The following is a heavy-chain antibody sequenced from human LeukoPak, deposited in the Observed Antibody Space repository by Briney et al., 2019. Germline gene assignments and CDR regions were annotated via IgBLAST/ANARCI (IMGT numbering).Heavy chain of an antibody. V-gene: IGHV3-23*01. Sequence: GGSLRLSCAASGFTFSNYAMSWVRQAPGKGLEWVSALSDSGGSTYYADSVKGRFTISRDNSKNTLYLQMNSLRAEDTALYFCAQWSRYFDYWGQGTLVTVSS. CDR2: LSDSGGST. CDR3: AQWSRYFDY. CDR1: GFTFSNYA. D-gene: IGHD1-26*01. J-gene: IGHJ4*02.